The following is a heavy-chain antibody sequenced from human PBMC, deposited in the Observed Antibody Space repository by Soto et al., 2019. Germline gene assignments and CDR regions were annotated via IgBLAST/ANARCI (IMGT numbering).Heavy chain of an antibody. CDR2: ISGDGKTT. V-gene: IGHV3-23*01. CDR3: VKDWTGNKCPCLDV. CDR1: GFTFNAHA. J-gene: IGHJ6*02. D-gene: IGHD2-8*02. Sequence: VQVLESGGGLLQPGGSLRLSCVASGFTFNAHAMTWVRQGPGMGLEWTSTISGDGKTTHYADSVKGRFTVSRDNSKNTLSLQKNSLRSEDTDTYYCVKDWTGNKCPCLDVWGQGTTVTVSS.